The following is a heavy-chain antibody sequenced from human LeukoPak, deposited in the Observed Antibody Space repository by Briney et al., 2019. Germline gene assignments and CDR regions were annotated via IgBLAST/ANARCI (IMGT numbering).Heavy chain of an antibody. CDR3: ARQRGSSGVNWFDP. Sequence: SETLSLTCTVSGGSISSYYWSWIRQPPGKGLEWIGYIYYSGSTNYNPSLKSRVTISVDTSKNQFSLKLSSVTAADTAVYYCARQRGSSGVNWFDPWGQGTLVTVSS. V-gene: IGHV4-59*08. CDR2: IYYSGST. CDR1: GGSISSYY. J-gene: IGHJ5*02. D-gene: IGHD1-26*01.